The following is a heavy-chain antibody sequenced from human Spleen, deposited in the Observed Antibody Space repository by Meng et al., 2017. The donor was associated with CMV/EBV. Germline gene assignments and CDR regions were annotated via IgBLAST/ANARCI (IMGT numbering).Heavy chain of an antibody. Sequence: QVQLQESGPGLVKPSETLSLTCTVSGGSISSYYWSWLRQPAGKGLEWSGRIYTSGSTNYNPSLKSRVTMSVDTSKNQFSLKLSSVTAADTAVYYCARIGVGYSFDYWGQGTLVTVSS. V-gene: IGHV4-4*07. J-gene: IGHJ4*02. D-gene: IGHD3-3*01. CDR2: IYTSGST. CDR1: GGSISSYY. CDR3: ARIGVGYSFDY.